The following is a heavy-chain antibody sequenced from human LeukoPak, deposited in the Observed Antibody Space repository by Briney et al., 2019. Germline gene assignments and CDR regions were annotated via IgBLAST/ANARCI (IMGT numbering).Heavy chain of an antibody. Sequence: GGSLRLSCAASGFTFSSYAMSWVRQAPGKGLEWVSAISGSGGSTYYADSVRGRFTISRDNAKKSLYLQMNSLRAEDTAVYYCARDIYDILTGYYYGMDVWGQGTTVTVSS. CDR1: GFTFSSYA. D-gene: IGHD3-9*01. CDR3: ARDIYDILTGYYYGMDV. CDR2: ISGSGGST. J-gene: IGHJ6*02. V-gene: IGHV3-23*01.